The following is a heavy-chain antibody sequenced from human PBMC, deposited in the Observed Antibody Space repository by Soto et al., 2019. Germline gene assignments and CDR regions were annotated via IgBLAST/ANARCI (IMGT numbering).Heavy chain of an antibody. Sequence: QVQLQESGPGLVKPSQTLSLTCTVSGGSISSGGYYWSWIRQHPGKGLEWIGYIYYSGSTYYNPSLKSRVTISVDTSKNQCSLKLSYVTAADTAVYYCARDPRSGYESSGYYYTGAFAIWGQGPMVTVSS. CDR2: IYYSGST. CDR3: ARDPRSGYESSGYYYTGAFAI. V-gene: IGHV4-31*03. D-gene: IGHD3-22*01. J-gene: IGHJ3*02. CDR1: GGSISSGGYY.